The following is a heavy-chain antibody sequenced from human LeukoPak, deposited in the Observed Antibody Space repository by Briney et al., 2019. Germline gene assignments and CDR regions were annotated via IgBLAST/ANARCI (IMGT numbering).Heavy chain of an antibody. Sequence: PSETLSLTCTVSGGSISNNNYYWAWIRQPPGKGLECIGSIYYSGSPYYNPSLKSRVTISVDTSKNQFSLRLSSVTTADTAVYYCATWRTAKTGFDYWGQGTLVTVSS. V-gene: IGHV4-39*01. CDR3: ATWRTAKTGFDY. D-gene: IGHD1-1*01. CDR1: GGSISNNNYY. CDR2: IYYSGSP. J-gene: IGHJ4*02.